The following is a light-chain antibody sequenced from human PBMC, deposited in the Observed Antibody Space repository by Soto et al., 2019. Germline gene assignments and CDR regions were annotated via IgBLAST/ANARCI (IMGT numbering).Light chain of an antibody. V-gene: IGLV1-51*02. CDR1: SSNVVNNY. J-gene: IGLJ3*02. Sequence: QSVLTQPPSVSAAPGQRVTISCSGISSNVVNNYVSWYQQLPGAAPKLLIYETNKRPSGIPDRFSGSKSGTSATLVITGLQAGDEADYYCGTWDRSLWVFGGGTKVTVL. CDR3: GTWDRSLWV. CDR2: ETN.